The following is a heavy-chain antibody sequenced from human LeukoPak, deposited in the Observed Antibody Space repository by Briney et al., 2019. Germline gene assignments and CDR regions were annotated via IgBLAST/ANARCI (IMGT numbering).Heavy chain of an antibody. V-gene: IGHV4-39*01. CDR3: ARHTYYYDSSGYLYPRAFDI. CDR1: GGSISSSSYY. Sequence: SETLSLTCTVSGGSISSSSYYWGWIRQPPGKGLEWIGRIYYSGSTYYNPSLKSRVTISVDTSKNQFSLKLSSVTAADTAVYYCARHTYYYDSSGYLYPRAFDIWGQGTMVTVSS. J-gene: IGHJ3*02. CDR2: IYYSGST. D-gene: IGHD3-22*01.